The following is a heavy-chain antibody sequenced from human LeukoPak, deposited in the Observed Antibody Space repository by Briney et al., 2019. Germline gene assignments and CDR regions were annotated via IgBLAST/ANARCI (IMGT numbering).Heavy chain of an antibody. D-gene: IGHD2-2*02. Sequence: GGSLRLSCAASGFTLSSYWMTWVRQAPGKGLEWVADIEEDGSEKYYVDSVKGRFTISRDNAKNSLYLQMNSLRAEDTALYYCARLYCSSTSCHTLHYYYMDVWGKGTTVTVSS. J-gene: IGHJ6*03. V-gene: IGHV3-7*01. CDR3: ARLYCSSTSCHTLHYYYMDV. CDR2: IEEDGSEK. CDR1: GFTLSSYW.